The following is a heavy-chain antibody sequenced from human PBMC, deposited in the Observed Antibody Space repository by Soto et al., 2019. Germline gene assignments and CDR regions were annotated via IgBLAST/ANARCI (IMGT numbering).Heavy chain of an antibody. CDR2: IYYSGST. CDR1: GGSISSGGYY. D-gene: IGHD5-18*01. CDR3: ARWLQHDENWFDP. V-gene: IGHV4-31*03. Sequence: SETLSLTCTVSGGSISSGGYYWSWIRQHPGKGLEWIGYIYYSGSTYYNPSLKSRVTISVDTSKNQFSLKLSSVTAADTAVYYCARWLQHDENWFDPWGQGTLVTVSP. J-gene: IGHJ5*02.